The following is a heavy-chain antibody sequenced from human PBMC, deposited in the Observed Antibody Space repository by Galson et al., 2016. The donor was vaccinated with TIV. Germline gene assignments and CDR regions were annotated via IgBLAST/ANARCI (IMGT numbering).Heavy chain of an antibody. CDR3: ARRGGSDSPARAFDI. CDR1: GYNFITYW. J-gene: IGHJ3*02. CDR2: IFPSDSDT. D-gene: IGHD2-21*01. V-gene: IGHV5-51*01. Sequence: QSGAEVKKTGESLKISCKGSGYNFITYWIGWARQMPGKGLEWMGIIFPSDSDTRYSPSFKGQVPISADKSASTISLQWTSLKTSDSGIYYCARRGGSDSPARAFDIWGQGTMVTVSS.